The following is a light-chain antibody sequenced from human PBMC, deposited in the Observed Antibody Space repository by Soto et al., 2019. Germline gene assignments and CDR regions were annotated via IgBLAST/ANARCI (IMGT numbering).Light chain of an antibody. CDR3: QSYHSSNVV. V-gene: IGLV6-57*04. CDR2: EDS. J-gene: IGLJ3*02. CDR1: SGSIASNY. Sequence: NFLLTQPHSVSESPGKTVTISCTRSSGSIASNYVQWYQQRPGSAPTTVIYEDSQRPSGVPDRFSGSIDSSSNSASLTISRLKTEDEADYYCQSYHSSNVVFGGGTKLTVL.